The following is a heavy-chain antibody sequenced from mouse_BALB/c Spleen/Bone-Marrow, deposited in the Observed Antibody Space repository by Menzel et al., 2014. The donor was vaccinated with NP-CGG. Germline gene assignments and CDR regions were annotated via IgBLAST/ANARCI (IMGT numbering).Heavy chain of an antibody. V-gene: IGHV1-4*01. CDR1: GYTFTTYT. D-gene: IGHD2-3*01. CDR3: ARRDDGYVFFDY. Sequence: VKLQESGAELARPGASAKMSCRASGYTFTTYTIHWVRQRPGQGLEWIGYINPSSGYTNYIQKFKDKATLTADKSSSTAYMRLSSLTSEDSAVYYCARRDDGYVFFDYWGQGTTLTVSS. J-gene: IGHJ2*01. CDR2: INPSSGYT.